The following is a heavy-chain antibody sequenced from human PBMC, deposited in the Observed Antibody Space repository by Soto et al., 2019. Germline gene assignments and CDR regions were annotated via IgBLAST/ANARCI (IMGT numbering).Heavy chain of an antibody. D-gene: IGHD1-7*01. CDR1: GFTFSSYG. J-gene: IGHJ3*02. V-gene: IGHV3-33*01. Sequence: GGSLRLSCAASGFTFSSYGMHWVRQAPGKGLEWVAVIWYDGSNKYYADSVKGRFTISRDNSKNTLYLQMNSLRAEDTAVYYCARSSVTGTTGRPNDAFDIWGQGTMVTVSS. CDR3: ARSSVTGTTGRPNDAFDI. CDR2: IWYDGSNK.